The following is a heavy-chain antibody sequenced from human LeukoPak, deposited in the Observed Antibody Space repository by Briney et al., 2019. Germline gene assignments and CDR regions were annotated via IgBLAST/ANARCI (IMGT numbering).Heavy chain of an antibody. D-gene: IGHD2-2*01. CDR1: GYSISSGYH. CDR3: ARHERDIVVVPAAGFDY. V-gene: IGHV4-38-2*02. Sequence: SETLSLTCTVSGYSISSGYHWGWIRPPPGKGLEWIGEINHSGSTNYNPSLKSRVTISVDTSKNQFSLKLSSVTAADTAVYYCARHERDIVVVPAAGFDYWGQGTLVTVSS. CDR2: INHSGST. J-gene: IGHJ4*02.